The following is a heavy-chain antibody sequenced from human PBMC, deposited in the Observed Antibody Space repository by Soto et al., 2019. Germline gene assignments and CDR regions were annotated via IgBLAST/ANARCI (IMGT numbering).Heavy chain of an antibody. J-gene: IGHJ4*02. Sequence: SETLSLTCTVSGVSITGYFWNWIRQSPGRGLEWIAQISNSGTTKYNPSLRSRVTISVDPSRNQFSLNLISVTAADTAVYYCARLRAAEEVFDFWGQGTLVTVSS. CDR1: GVSITGYF. CDR3: ARLRAAEEVFDF. CDR2: ISNSGTT. V-gene: IGHV4-59*01. D-gene: IGHD2-15*01.